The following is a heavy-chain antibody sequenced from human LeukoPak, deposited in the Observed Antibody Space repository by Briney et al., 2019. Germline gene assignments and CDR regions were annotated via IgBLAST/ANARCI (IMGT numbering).Heavy chain of an antibody. Sequence: GGSLRLSCAASGLTFSSYGMNWVRQALGKGLEWVSGIRASGRTTDYADSVKGRFTISRDNAKNSLYLQMNSLRAEDTAVYYCARSSGWYHRGPDYYYYYMDVWGKGTTVTVS. J-gene: IGHJ6*03. CDR3: ARSSGWYHRGPDYYYYYMDV. D-gene: IGHD6-19*01. CDR2: IRASGRTT. CDR1: GLTFSSYG. V-gene: IGHV3-48*04.